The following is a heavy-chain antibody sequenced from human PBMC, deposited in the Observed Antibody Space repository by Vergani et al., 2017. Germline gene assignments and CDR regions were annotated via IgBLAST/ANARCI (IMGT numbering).Heavy chain of an antibody. Sequence: QLQLQESGPGLVKPSETLSLTCTVSGGSISSSSYYWGWIRQPPGKGLEWIGSIYYSGSTYYNPSLKSRVTISVDTSKNQFSLKLSSVTAADTAVYYCAKRFDFWSGLDYMDVWGKGTTVTVSS. J-gene: IGHJ6*03. CDR1: GGSISSSSYY. CDR3: AKRFDFWSGLDYMDV. CDR2: IYYSGST. D-gene: IGHD3-3*01. V-gene: IGHV4-39*01.